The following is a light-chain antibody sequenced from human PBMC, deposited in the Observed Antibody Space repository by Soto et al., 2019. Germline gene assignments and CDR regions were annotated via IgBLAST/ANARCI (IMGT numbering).Light chain of an antibody. V-gene: IGKV3-20*01. CDR3: QQYGSSPT. Sequence: EIVLTQSPGTLSFSPGERATLSCRASQSVSSSFLAWYQQKPGQAPRLLIYGTSSRATGIPDRFSGSGSGTDFTLTISGLEPEDFAVYSCQQYGSSPTFGGGTKVDIK. CDR1: QSVSSSF. CDR2: GTS. J-gene: IGKJ4*01.